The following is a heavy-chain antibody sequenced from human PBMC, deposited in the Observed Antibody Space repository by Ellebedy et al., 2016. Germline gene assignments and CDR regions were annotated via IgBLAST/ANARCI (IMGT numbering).Heavy chain of an antibody. Sequence: GGSLRLXCATSGFTFSSYAMSWVRQAPGKGLEWVSAISGSGGGTFYADSVRGRFIISRDNYKNTLYLQMNSLRAEDTAVYYCADGERNYYDYNSPLPWGQGTLVTVSS. V-gene: IGHV3-23*01. CDR1: GFTFSSYA. J-gene: IGHJ5*02. CDR3: ADGERNYYDYNSPLP. D-gene: IGHD3-3*01. CDR2: ISGSGGGT.